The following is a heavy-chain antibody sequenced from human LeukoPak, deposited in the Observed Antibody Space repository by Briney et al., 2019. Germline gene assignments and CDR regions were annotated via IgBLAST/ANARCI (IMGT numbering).Heavy chain of an antibody. CDR3: AREEDSGSYPFDY. Sequence: ASVKVSCKASGYTFTSYGISWVRQAPGQGLEWMGWINPNSGGTNYAQKFQGRVTMTRDTSISTAYMELSRLRSDDTAVYYCAREEDSGSYPFDYWGQGTLVTVSS. CDR2: INPNSGGT. J-gene: IGHJ4*02. CDR1: GYTFTSYG. V-gene: IGHV1-2*02. D-gene: IGHD1-26*01.